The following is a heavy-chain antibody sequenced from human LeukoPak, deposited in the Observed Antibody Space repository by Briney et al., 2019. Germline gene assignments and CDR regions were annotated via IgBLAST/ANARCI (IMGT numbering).Heavy chain of an antibody. CDR1: GGTFSSYA. V-gene: IGHV1-69*01. CDR2: IIPIFGTA. D-gene: IGHD1-7*01. CDR3: ARGTGTTAPFDY. Sequence: SVKVSCKASGGTFSSYAVSWVRQAPGQGLEWMGGIIPIFGTANYAQKFQGRVTITADESTSTAYMELSSLRSEDTAVYYCARGTGTTAPFDYWGQGTLVTVSS. J-gene: IGHJ4*02.